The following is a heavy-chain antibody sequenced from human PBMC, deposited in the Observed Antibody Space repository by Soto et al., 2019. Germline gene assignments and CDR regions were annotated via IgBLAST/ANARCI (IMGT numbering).Heavy chain of an antibody. D-gene: IGHD3-16*01. J-gene: IGHJ5*02. V-gene: IGHV1-3*01. CDR3: TRGDWFDP. CDR1: GYTFTSYP. Sequence: EASVKVSCKASGYTFTSYPMQWVRQAPGQSLEWMGWINAGYGKTQYSQKFQDRVTMTSDTSATIAYMELSSLTSEDTAVYYCTRGDWFDPWGQGTVVTVSS. CDR2: INAGYGKT.